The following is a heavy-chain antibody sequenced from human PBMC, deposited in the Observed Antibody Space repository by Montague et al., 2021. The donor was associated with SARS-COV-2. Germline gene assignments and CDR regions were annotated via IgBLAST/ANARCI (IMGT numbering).Heavy chain of an antibody. D-gene: IGHD3-10*01. Sequence: SLRLSCAASGLTFSSYAMHWVRQAPGKGLEWVAVISYDGSNKYYADSVKGRFTISRDNSKNTLYLQMNSLRAEDTAVYYCARVWAPNFYYYGMDVWGQGTTVTVSS. CDR3: ARVWAPNFYYYGMDV. V-gene: IGHV3-30*04. J-gene: IGHJ6*02. CDR2: ISYDGSNK. CDR1: GLTFSSYA.